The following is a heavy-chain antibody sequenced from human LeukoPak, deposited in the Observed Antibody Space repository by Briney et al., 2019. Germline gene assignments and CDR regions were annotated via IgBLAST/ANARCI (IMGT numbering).Heavy chain of an antibody. CDR1: GYTFTSYG. D-gene: IGHD5-18*01. V-gene: IGHV1-18*01. CDR3: ARDFRVRGYSYGSSGY. J-gene: IGHJ4*02. CDR2: ISAYNGNT. Sequence: ASVKVSCKASGYTFTSYGISWVRQAPGQGLEWMGWISAYNGNTNYAQKLQGRVTMTTDTSTSTAYMELRSLRSDDTAVYYCARDFRVRGYSYGSSGYWGQGTLVTVCS.